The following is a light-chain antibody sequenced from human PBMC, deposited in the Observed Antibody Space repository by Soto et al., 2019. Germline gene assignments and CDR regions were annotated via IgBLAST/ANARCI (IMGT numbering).Light chain of an antibody. Sequence: QSVLTQPASLSGSPGQSITISCTGTSSDVGSYNLVSWYQHHPGKAPKIIIYEDDKRPSGVSYRFSGSKSGHTASLTISGLQAEDEADYYCCSYAGSSSFVFGIGTKVTVL. CDR3: CSYAGSSSFV. CDR1: SSDVGSYNL. J-gene: IGLJ1*01. CDR2: EDD. V-gene: IGLV2-23*01.